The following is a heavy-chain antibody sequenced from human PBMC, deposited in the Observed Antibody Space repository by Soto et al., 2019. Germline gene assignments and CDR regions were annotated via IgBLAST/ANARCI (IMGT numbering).Heavy chain of an antibody. D-gene: IGHD3-22*01. J-gene: IGHJ3*02. Sequence: QVQLQESGPGLVKPSGTLSLTCAVSGGSISSSNWWSWVRQPPGKGLEWIGEIYHSGSTNYNPSLQRRVTLSVDKSKNQFSLKLSSVTAAETAVYYCASPAGTYYYDSSGYYGDAFDIWGQGTMVTVSS. CDR1: GGSISSSNW. V-gene: IGHV4-4*02. CDR3: ASPAGTYYYDSSGYYGDAFDI. CDR2: IYHSGST.